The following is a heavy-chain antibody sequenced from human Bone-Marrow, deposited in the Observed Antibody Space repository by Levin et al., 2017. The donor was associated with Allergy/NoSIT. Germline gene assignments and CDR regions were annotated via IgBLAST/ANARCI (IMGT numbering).Heavy chain of an antibody. CDR3: AKVFGRRRWDDAFDF. Sequence: AGGSLRLSCAASGFPFGDYDMSWVRQAPGKGLEWVSGIGDSGKTTYYTDSVKGRFIISRDNAKNTLYLQMNSLRAEDTATYYCAKVFGRRRWDDAFDFWGQGTMV. CDR1: GFPFGDYD. V-gene: IGHV3-23*01. J-gene: IGHJ3*01. D-gene: IGHD4-23*01. CDR2: IGDSGKTT.